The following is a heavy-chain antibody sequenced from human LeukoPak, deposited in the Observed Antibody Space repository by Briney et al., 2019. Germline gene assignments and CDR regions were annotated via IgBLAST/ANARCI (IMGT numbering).Heavy chain of an antibody. CDR2: VHLDGRT. J-gene: IGHJ4*02. CDR1: GGSVTSTNW. D-gene: IGHD3-3*01. CDR3: AREGGFFRPLDY. Sequence: PSGTLSLTCGVSGGSVTSTNWWTWVRQPPGKGLEWIGAVHLDGRTNYNPSLKSRLTISVDLSENHISLKLTSVTAADTAVYYCAREGGFFRPLDYSGQGTLVTVSS. V-gene: IGHV4-4*02.